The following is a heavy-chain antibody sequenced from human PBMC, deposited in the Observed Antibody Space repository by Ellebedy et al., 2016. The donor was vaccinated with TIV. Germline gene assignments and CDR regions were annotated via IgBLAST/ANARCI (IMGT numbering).Heavy chain of an antibody. Sequence: GESLKISCAASGFTFRSYSMNWVRQAPGKGLEWVSSISSSSSYIYYADSVKGRFTISRDNAKNSLYLRMSSLRAEDTAVYYCARVLRYSVGAFDIWGQGTMVTVSS. CDR2: ISSSSSYI. CDR3: ARVLRYSVGAFDI. D-gene: IGHD3-9*01. CDR1: GFTFRSYS. V-gene: IGHV3-21*01. J-gene: IGHJ3*02.